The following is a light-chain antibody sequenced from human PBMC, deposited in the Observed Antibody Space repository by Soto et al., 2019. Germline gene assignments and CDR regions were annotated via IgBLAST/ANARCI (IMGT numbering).Light chain of an antibody. Sequence: DIVMTQTPLSLPVTPGEPASISCRSSQSLLDSDDGNTYLDWYLQKPGQSPQLLIYTLSYRASGXPXRFSGSGSGTDFTLKISRVEAEDVGVYYCMQRIEFPSFGPGTKVDIK. J-gene: IGKJ3*01. CDR1: QSLLDSDDGNTY. CDR3: MQRIEFPS. V-gene: IGKV2-40*01. CDR2: TLS.